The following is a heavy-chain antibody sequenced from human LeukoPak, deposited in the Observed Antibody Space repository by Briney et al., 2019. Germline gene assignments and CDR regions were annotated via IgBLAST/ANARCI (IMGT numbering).Heavy chain of an antibody. D-gene: IGHD3-3*01. CDR1: GGTFSSYA. CDR2: IIPIFGTA. Sequence: GASVRVSCKASGGTFSSYAISWVRQAPGQGLEWMGGIIPIFGTANYAQKFQGRVTITTDESTSTAYMELSSLRSEDTAVYYCARVPEWTYALDIWGQGTMVTVS. CDR3: ARVPEWTYALDI. J-gene: IGHJ3*02. V-gene: IGHV1-69*05.